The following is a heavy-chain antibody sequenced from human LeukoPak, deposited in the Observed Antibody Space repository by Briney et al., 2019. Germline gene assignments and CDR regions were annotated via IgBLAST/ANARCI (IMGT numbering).Heavy chain of an antibody. J-gene: IGHJ5*02. D-gene: IGHD1-7*01. CDR3: ARVKATGTTRWFDP. CDR1: GGTFSSYA. Sequence: SVKVSCKASGGTFSSYAISWVRQAPGQGFEWLGGIIPIFGTANYAQKFQGRVTITADEPTSTAYMELSSLRSEDTAVYYCARVKATGTTRWFDPWGQGTLVTVSS. CDR2: IIPIFGTA. V-gene: IGHV1-69*01.